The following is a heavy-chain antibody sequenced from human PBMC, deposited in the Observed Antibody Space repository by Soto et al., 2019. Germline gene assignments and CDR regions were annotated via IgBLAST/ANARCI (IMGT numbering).Heavy chain of an antibody. CDR2: IYYSGST. CDR3: ARVPSVTYYFDY. V-gene: IGHV4-31*02. Sequence: NPSETLSLTCTVSGGSISIGGYYWSCIRQHPGKGLEWIGYIYYSGSTYYNPSLKSRVTISVDTSKNQFSLKLSSVTAADTAVYYCARVPSVTYYFDYWGQGTLVTVSS. D-gene: IGHD4-17*01. J-gene: IGHJ4*02. CDR1: GGSISIGGYY.